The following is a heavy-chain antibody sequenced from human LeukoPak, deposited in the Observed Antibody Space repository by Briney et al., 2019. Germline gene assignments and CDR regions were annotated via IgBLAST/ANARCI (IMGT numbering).Heavy chain of an antibody. CDR1: GGSISSSSYY. CDR3: ARRGQYSGSYPFDY. J-gene: IGHJ4*02. D-gene: IGHD1-26*01. V-gene: IGHV4-39*01. CDR2: IYYSGST. Sequence: SETLSLTCTVSGGSISSSSYYWGWIRQPPGKGLEWIGSIYYSGSTYYNPSLKSRVTISVDTSKNQFSLKLSSVTAADAAVYYCARRGQYSGSYPFDYWGQGTLVTVSS.